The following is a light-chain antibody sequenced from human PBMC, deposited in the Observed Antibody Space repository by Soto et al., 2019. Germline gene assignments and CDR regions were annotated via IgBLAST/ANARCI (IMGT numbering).Light chain of an antibody. CDR3: QQSTNWPHT. CDR2: GAF. V-gene: IGKV3-15*01. Sequence: EIVMTQSPATLSVSPGERATLSCRASQSIGSNLAWYQQKPGQAPRLLIYGAFNRATGIPARFSGSGSGTEFTLTINSLQSEDFAVYYCQQSTNWPHTFGQGTKVEI. CDR1: QSIGSN. J-gene: IGKJ1*01.